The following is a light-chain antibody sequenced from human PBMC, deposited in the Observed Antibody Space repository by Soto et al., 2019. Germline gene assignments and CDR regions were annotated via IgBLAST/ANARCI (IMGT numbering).Light chain of an antibody. CDR3: QQRSSWPRALT. CDR2: DAS. J-gene: IGKJ4*01. CDR1: QSVSSY. Sequence: EIVLTQSPATLSLSPGERATLSCRASQSVSSYLAWYQQTPGQAPRLLIYDASNRATGIPARFSGSGSGTDFTLTISSLEPEDFAVYYCQQRSSWPRALTFGGGTKVEIK. V-gene: IGKV3-11*01.